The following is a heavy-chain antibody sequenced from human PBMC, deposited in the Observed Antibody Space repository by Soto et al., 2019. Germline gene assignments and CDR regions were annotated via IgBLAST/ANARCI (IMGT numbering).Heavy chain of an antibody. Sequence: PSETLSLTCTVSGGSISSGGYYWSWIRQHPGKGLEWIGYIYYSGCTYYNPSLKSRVTISVDTSKNQFSLKLSSVAAADTAVYYCARVVFGGAYGSGSYRHYYGMDVWGQGTTVTVSS. CDR3: ARVVFGGAYGSGSYRHYYGMDV. V-gene: IGHV4-31*03. J-gene: IGHJ6*02. CDR1: GGSISSGGYY. D-gene: IGHD3-10*01. CDR2: IYYSGCT.